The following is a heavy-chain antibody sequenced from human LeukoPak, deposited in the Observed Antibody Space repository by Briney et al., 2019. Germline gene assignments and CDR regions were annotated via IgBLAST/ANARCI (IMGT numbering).Heavy chain of an antibody. J-gene: IGHJ4*02. CDR2: ISASGGST. V-gene: IGHV3-23*01. Sequence: GGSLRLSCAASGFTFNYYAMAWVRQGPGKGLEWVSGISASGGSTYHADSVKGRFTVSRDNSKNTLYMQMNSLRAEDTAVYYCVKGRYYDFWSGYSLFDYWGQGTLVTVSS. CDR3: VKGRYYDFWSGYSLFDY. CDR1: GFTFNYYA. D-gene: IGHD3-3*01.